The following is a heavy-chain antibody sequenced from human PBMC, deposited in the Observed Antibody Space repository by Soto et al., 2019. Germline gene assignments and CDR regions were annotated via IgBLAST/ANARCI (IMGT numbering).Heavy chain of an antibody. CDR1: GYSFTSYW. CDR2: IDPSDSYT. D-gene: IGHD5-18*01. J-gene: IGHJ5*02. Sequence: GESLKISCKGSGYSFTSYWISWVRQMPGKGLEWMGRIDPSDSYTNYSPSFQGHVTISADKSISTAYLQWSSLKASDTAMYYWARHMYPIQRSGPWGQGTLVTVYS. V-gene: IGHV5-10-1*01. CDR3: ARHMYPIQRSGP.